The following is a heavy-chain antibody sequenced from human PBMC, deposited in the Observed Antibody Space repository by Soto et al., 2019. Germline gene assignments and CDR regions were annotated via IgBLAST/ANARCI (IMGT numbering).Heavy chain of an antibody. Sequence: SVKVSCKASGGTFSSYAISWVRQAPGQGLEWMGGIIPIFGTANYAQKFQGRVTITADESTSTAYMELSSLRSEDTAVYYCGRRRVTTKKDYYYGMDVWGQGTTVTVSS. D-gene: IGHD4-17*01. CDR2: IIPIFGTA. V-gene: IGHV1-69*13. CDR3: GRRRVTTKKDYYYGMDV. J-gene: IGHJ6*02. CDR1: GGTFSSYA.